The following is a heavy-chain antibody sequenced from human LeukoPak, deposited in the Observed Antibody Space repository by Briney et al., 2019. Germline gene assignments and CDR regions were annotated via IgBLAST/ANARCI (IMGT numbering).Heavy chain of an antibody. V-gene: IGHV3-11*04. CDR1: GFTFSDYY. Sequence: GGSLRLSCAASGFTFSDYYMSWIRQAPGKGLEWVSYISSSGSTIYYADSVKGRFTISRDNAKNSLYLQMSSLRAEDTAVYYCAIIPHDSSSWYVWGQGTLVTVSS. CDR3: AIIPHDSSSWYV. CDR2: ISSSGSTI. J-gene: IGHJ4*02. D-gene: IGHD6-13*01.